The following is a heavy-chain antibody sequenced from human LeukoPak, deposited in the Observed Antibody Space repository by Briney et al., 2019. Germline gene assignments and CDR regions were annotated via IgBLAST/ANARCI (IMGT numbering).Heavy chain of an antibody. Sequence: SETLSLTCTVSGCSLRRHFWSWIRQPPGKGLEGIGYIFYSGTTKYNPSLSSRVTISADTSKNQFSLKLSSVTAADTAVYYCARVTGYMIEDYFDYWGQGTLVTVSS. CDR3: ARVTGYMIEDYFDY. CDR1: GCSLRRHF. D-gene: IGHD3-22*01. J-gene: IGHJ4*02. CDR2: IFYSGTT. V-gene: IGHV4-59*11.